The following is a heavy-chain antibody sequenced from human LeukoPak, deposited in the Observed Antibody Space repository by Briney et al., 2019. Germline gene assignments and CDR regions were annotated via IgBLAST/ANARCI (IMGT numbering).Heavy chain of an antibody. J-gene: IGHJ4*02. CDR3: ARGRRLLRFGELPPYYFDY. CDR1: GYTFTSYD. V-gene: IGHV1-8*01. D-gene: IGHD3-10*01. Sequence: ASVKVSCKASGYTFTSYDINWVRQATGQGLEWMGWMNPNSGNTGYAQKFQGRVTMTRNTSISTAYMELSSLRSEDTAVYYCARGRRLLRFGELPPYYFDYWGQGTLVTVSS. CDR2: MNPNSGNT.